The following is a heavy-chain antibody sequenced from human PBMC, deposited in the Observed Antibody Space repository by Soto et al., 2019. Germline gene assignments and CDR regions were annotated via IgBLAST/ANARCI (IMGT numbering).Heavy chain of an antibody. Sequence: EVQLLESGGGLVEPGGSRRLSCAASGFTFSSYTMSWVHQAPGKGLEWVSTISGSGSSTYSADSVKGRFTISRDNSKNTLYLQMNSLRVEDTAIYYCAKAWGIDYWGQGTLVTVSS. CDR1: GFTFSSYT. J-gene: IGHJ4*02. D-gene: IGHD7-27*01. CDR3: AKAWGIDY. CDR2: ISGSGSST. V-gene: IGHV3-23*01.